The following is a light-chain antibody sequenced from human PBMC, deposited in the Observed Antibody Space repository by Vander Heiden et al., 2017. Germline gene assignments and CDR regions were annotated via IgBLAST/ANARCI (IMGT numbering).Light chain of an antibody. V-gene: IGKV1-5*03. Sequence: DIQMTQSPSTLSASVGDRVTITCRASQSISSWLAWYQQKPGKAPKLLIYKASSLESGVASRFSGRGSGTEVTLTISSREPDDFATYYCQKYNSYSRTFGQGTKVEIK. CDR2: KAS. CDR1: QSISSW. CDR3: QKYNSYSRT. J-gene: IGKJ1*01.